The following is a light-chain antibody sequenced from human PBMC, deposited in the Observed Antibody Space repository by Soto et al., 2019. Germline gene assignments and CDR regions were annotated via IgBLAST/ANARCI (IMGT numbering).Light chain of an antibody. Sequence: QSVLTQPPSASGSPGQSVTISCTGTSSDIGGYNYVSWYQQHPGKAPKLMIYEVNKRPSGIPDRFSGSKSGNTASLTASGLQAEDEADYYCSSYAGSNNLGVFGGGTQLTVL. V-gene: IGLV2-8*01. J-gene: IGLJ3*02. CDR1: SSDIGGYNY. CDR2: EVN. CDR3: SSYAGSNNLGV.